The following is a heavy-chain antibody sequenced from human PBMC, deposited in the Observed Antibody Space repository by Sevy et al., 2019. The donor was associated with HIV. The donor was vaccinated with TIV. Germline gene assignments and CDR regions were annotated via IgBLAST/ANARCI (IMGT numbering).Heavy chain of an antibody. J-gene: IGHJ4*02. D-gene: IGHD1-20*01. CDR2: ISSSGSTI. Sequence: GGSLRLSCAASGFTFSDYYMSWIRQAPGKGLEWVSYISSSGSTIYYADSVKGRFTISRDNAKNALYLQMNSLRAEDTAVYYCARGPYNWNPRVDYWGQGTLVTVSS. V-gene: IGHV3-11*01. CDR1: GFTFSDYY. CDR3: ARGPYNWNPRVDY.